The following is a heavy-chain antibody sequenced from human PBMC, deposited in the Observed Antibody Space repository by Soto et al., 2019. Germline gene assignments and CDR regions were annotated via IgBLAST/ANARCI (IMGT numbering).Heavy chain of an antibody. CDR1: GGSISSYY. D-gene: IGHD3-3*01. Sequence: PSETLSLTCTVSGGSISSYYWSWIRQPPGKGLEWIGYIYYSGSTNYNPSLKSRVTISVDTSKNQFSLKLSSVTAADTAVYYCATSPPTISIRKPYGMDVWGQGTTVTVS. CDR3: ATSPPTISIRKPYGMDV. CDR2: IYYSGST. V-gene: IGHV4-59*08. J-gene: IGHJ6*02.